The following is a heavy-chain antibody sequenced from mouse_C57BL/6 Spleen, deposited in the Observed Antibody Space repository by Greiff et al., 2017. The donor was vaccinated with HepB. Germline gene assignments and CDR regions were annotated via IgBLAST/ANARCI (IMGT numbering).Heavy chain of an antibody. Sequence: EVKVEESGPGMVKPSQSLSLTCTVTGYSITSGYDWHWIRHFPGNKLEWMGYISYSGSTNYNPSLKSRISITHDTSKNHFFLKLNSVTTEDTATYYCARGGGYWFAYWGQGTLVTVSA. CDR3: ARGGGYWFAY. D-gene: IGHD2-2*01. V-gene: IGHV3-1*01. CDR1: GYSITSGYD. J-gene: IGHJ3*01. CDR2: ISYSGST.